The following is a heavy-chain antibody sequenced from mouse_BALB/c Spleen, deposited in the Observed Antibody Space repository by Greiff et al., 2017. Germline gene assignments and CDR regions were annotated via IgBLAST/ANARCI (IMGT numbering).Heavy chain of an antibody. CDR2: ISDGGSYT. V-gene: IGHV5-4*02. J-gene: IGHJ4*01. CDR3: ARGIFYAMDY. Sequence: DVMLVESGGGLVKPGGSLKLSCAASGFTFSDYYMYWVRQTPEKRLEWVATISDGGSYTYYPDSVKGRFTISRDNAKNNLYLQMSSLKSEDTAMYYCARGIFYAMDYWGQGTSVTVAS. CDR1: GFTFSDYY.